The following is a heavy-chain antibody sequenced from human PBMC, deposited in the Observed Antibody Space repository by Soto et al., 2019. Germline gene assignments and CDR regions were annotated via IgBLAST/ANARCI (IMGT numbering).Heavy chain of an antibody. CDR3: ARDRGIAADYYYYGMDV. J-gene: IGHJ6*02. CDR1: GGTFSSYA. Sequence: QVQLVQSGAEVKKPGSSVKVSCKASGGTFSSYAISWVRQAPGQGLEWMGGIIPIFGTANYAQKFQGRVTITADKSTSTAYMELSSLGSEDTAVYYCARDRGIAADYYYYGMDVWGQGTTVTVSS. CDR2: IIPIFGTA. V-gene: IGHV1-69*06. D-gene: IGHD6-13*01.